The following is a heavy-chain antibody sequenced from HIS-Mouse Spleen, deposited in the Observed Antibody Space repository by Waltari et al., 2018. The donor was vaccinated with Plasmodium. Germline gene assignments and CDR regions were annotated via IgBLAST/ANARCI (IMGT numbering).Heavy chain of an antibody. CDR1: GFTFSSYG. Sequence: QVQLVESGGGVVQPGRSLRLSCAASGFTFSSYGMHWVRQAPGKGLEWVVVISYDGSNKYYADSGKGRFTISRDNSKNTLYLQMNSLRAEDTAVYYCAKILSYSSSPEDYWGQGTLVTVSS. CDR3: AKILSYSSSPEDY. CDR2: ISYDGSNK. V-gene: IGHV3-30*18. D-gene: IGHD6-6*01. J-gene: IGHJ4*02.